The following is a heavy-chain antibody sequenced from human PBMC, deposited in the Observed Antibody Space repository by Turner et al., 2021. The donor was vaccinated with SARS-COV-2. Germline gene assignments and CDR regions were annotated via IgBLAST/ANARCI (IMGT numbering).Heavy chain of an antibody. Sequence: QVQLVESGGGVVQPGRSLSLSCASSGFPFSTYAMHWVRQAPGKGLEWVAVISYDGSDKYDADSVKGRFTISRDNSKNTLYLQMNSLRAEDTAVYYCAREDYYDSSGSLDYWGQGTLVTVSS. D-gene: IGHD3-22*01. CDR3: AREDYYDSSGSLDY. J-gene: IGHJ4*02. CDR1: GFPFSTYA. CDR2: ISYDGSDK. V-gene: IGHV3-30-3*01.